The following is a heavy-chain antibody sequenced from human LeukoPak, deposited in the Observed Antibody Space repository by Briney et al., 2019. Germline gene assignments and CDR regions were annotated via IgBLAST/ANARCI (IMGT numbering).Heavy chain of an antibody. J-gene: IGHJ6*02. CDR1: GGSISSSSYY. Sequence: KSSETLSLTCTVSGGSISSSSYYWSWIRQPPGKGLEWIGYIYYSGSTNYNPSLKSRVTISVDTSKNQFSLKLSSVTAADTAVYYWSRAVTYDFWSGRFGGKGYYYGMDVWGQGTTVTVSS. D-gene: IGHD3-3*01. V-gene: IGHV4-61*01. CDR3: SRAVTYDFWSGRFGGKGYYYGMDV. CDR2: IYYSGST.